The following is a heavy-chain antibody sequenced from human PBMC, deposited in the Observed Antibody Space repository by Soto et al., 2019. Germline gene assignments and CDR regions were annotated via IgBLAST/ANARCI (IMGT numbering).Heavy chain of an antibody. V-gene: IGHV3-48*01. Sequence: EVQLVDSGGDLVQPGGSLRLSCAASGFTFSTYSMNWVRQAPGKGLEWVSSISSSSTIYYADSVKGRFTISRDNVQNSLYLQMHSPRAEDTAVYYCARERGSGWTFDYWGQGTLVTVSS. J-gene: IGHJ4*02. CDR3: ARERGSGWTFDY. D-gene: IGHD6-19*01. CDR1: GFTFSTYS. CDR2: ISSSSTI.